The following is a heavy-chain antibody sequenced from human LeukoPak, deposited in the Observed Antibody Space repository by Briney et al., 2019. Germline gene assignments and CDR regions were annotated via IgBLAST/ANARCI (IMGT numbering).Heavy chain of an antibody. Sequence: SETLSLTCTVSIGSINYYYWISIRQSPEKGLEWIGHIHYSGNTNYNPSLKSRVTISVDTSKKQFSLNLNSVTAADTAVYYCARLSHPGGTTWYFDYWGQGTLVIVSS. CDR1: IGSINYYY. J-gene: IGHJ4*02. CDR3: ARLSHPGGTTWYFDY. CDR2: IHYSGNT. D-gene: IGHD1-14*01. V-gene: IGHV4-59*08.